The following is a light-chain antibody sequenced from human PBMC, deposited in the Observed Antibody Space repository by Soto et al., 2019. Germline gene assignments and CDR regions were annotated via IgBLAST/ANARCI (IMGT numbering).Light chain of an antibody. J-gene: IGKJ4*01. V-gene: IGKV3-15*01. CDR1: QSVSSN. CDR2: GAS. CDR3: QHHHHRPLP. Sequence: VEITEAPDTRSVCPGEKATLSCRASQSVSSNLAWYQQKPGQAPRLLIYGASTRATGIPARFSGSASGTQLTLTISSLHSPAFPLYHCQHHHHRPLPFPGGTKVDIK.